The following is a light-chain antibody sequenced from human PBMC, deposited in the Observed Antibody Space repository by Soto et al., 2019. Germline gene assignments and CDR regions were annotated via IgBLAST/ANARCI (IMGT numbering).Light chain of an antibody. J-gene: IGKJ1*01. CDR3: QQSYTTPRT. V-gene: IGKV1-39*01. Sequence: DIEMTQSPSSLSASVGDRVTITCRASQTINNRLNWYQQKPGKAPSLLIYAASSLQSGVPSRFSGSGSGTDCTLTISSLQPEDFATDYCQQSYTTPRTVGQGTKVEVK. CDR2: AAS. CDR1: QTINNR.